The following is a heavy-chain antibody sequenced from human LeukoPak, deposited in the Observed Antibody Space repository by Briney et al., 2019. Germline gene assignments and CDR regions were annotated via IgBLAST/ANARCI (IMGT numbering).Heavy chain of an antibody. CDR1: GGSISSSSYY. J-gene: IGHJ4*02. V-gene: IGHV4-39*01. Sequence: SETLSLTCTVSGGSISSSSYYWGWIRQPPGKGLEWIGSIYYSGSTYYNPSLKSRVTISVDTSKNQFSLKLSSVTAADTAVYYCARAGLTVAGTHDYWGQGTLVTVSS. CDR2: IYYSGST. CDR3: ARAGLTVAGTHDY. D-gene: IGHD6-19*01.